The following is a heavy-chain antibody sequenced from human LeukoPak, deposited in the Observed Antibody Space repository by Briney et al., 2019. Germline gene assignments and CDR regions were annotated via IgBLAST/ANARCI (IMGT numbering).Heavy chain of an antibody. V-gene: IGHV4-38-2*02. J-gene: IGHJ4*02. D-gene: IGHD2-15*01. CDR2: IYHSGST. CDR3: ARDNIVVVAATKAYYFDY. CDR1: GYSISSGYY. Sequence: SETLSLTCTVSGYSISSGYYWGWLRQPPGKGLEWIGSIYHSGSTYYNPSLKSRVTISVDTSKNQFSLKLSSVTAADTAVYYCARDNIVVVAATKAYYFDYWGQGTLVTVSS.